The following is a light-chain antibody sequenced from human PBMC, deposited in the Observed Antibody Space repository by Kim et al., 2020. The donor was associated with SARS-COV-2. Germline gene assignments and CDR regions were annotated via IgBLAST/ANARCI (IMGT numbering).Light chain of an antibody. V-gene: IGKV3-11*01. Sequence: PYLPPRERPTLPCRASQNVATYVAWYQQTPGHAPRRLIDDASKRATGIPARCRGSGSGTDFTLTVGTLEPEDSGVYYCHQRGTFGQGTRLEIK. CDR3: HQRGT. CDR1: QNVATY. CDR2: DAS. J-gene: IGKJ5*01.